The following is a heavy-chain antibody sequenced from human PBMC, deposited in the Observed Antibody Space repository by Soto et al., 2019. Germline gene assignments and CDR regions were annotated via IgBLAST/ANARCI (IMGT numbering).Heavy chain of an antibody. D-gene: IGHD1-20*01. CDR2: INPSGGST. CDR1: GYTFTSHY. Sequence: ASVKVSCKASGYTFTSHYMHWVRQAPAQGLEWMGIINPSGGSTSYAQKFQGRVTMTRDTSTSTVYMELSSLRSEDTAVYYCASGILRWWFDSWGQGTLVTVSS. J-gene: IGHJ5*01. V-gene: IGHV1-46*01. CDR3: ASGILRWWFDS.